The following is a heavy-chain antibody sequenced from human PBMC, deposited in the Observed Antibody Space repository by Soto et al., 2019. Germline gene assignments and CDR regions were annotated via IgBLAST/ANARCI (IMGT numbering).Heavy chain of an antibody. CDR1: GYRFSSSW. V-gene: IGHV5-51*01. D-gene: IGHD3-16*01. CDR2: VYPSDSDV. J-gene: IGHJ4*02. CDR3: TKGATSPFDY. Sequence: XESLKISCRGRGYRFSSSWIGWVRQKPGKGLEWLGNVYPSDSDVRYSPAFEGQVTISADNSINTAYLQLLNPKASDTAIYYCTKGATSPFDYWGQGTRVTVSS.